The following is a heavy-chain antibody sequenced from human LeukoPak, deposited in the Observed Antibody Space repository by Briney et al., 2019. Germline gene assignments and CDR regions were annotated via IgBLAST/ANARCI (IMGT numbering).Heavy chain of an antibody. V-gene: IGHV1-69*06. CDR1: GGTFSSYA. CDR2: IIPIFGTA. Sequence: ASVKVSCKASGGTFSSYAISWVRQAPGQGLEWMGGIIPIFGTANYAQKFQGRVTITADKSTSTAYMELSSLGSEDTAVYYCARLGGNLRTDYWGQGTLVTVSS. D-gene: IGHD1-26*01. J-gene: IGHJ4*02. CDR3: ARLGGNLRTDY.